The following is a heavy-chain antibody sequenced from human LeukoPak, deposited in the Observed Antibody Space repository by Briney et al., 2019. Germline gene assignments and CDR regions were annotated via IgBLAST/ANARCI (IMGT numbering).Heavy chain of an antibody. J-gene: IGHJ4*02. Sequence: SQTLSLTCAIPGDSVSSNSAAWNWIRQSPSRGLEWLGRTKYRSTWYNDYAVSVKSRITINSDTSKNQFSLQLNSVTPEDTAVYYCASSGVHYYGSGNYYSFDYWGQGTLVTVSS. D-gene: IGHD3-10*01. V-gene: IGHV6-1*01. CDR1: GDSVSSNSAA. CDR3: ASSGVHYYGSGNYYSFDY. CDR2: TKYRSTWYN.